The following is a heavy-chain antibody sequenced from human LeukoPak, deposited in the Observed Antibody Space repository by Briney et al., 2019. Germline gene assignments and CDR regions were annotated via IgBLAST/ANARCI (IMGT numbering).Heavy chain of an antibody. J-gene: IGHJ3*02. D-gene: IGHD3-9*01. CDR2: IYWDDDK. CDR1: GFSLSTSGVG. CDR3: ARLYYDILTGYYHDAFDI. V-gene: IGHV2-5*02. Sequence: SGPTLVNPTQTLTLTCTFSGFSLSTSGVGVGWIRQPPGKALGWLALIYWDDDKRYSPSLKSRLTIAKDTSKNQVVLTMTNMDPVDTATYYCARLYYDILTGYYHDAFDIWGQGTLVTVSS.